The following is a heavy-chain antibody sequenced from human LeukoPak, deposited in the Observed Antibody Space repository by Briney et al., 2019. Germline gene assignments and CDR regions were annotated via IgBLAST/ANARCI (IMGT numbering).Heavy chain of an antibody. CDR3: ARYGDYVRYFDY. D-gene: IGHD4-17*01. CDR1: GFSFSSFS. V-gene: IGHV3-21*03. CDR2: ISGGSSFT. J-gene: IGHJ4*02. Sequence: PGGSLRLSCAASGFSFSSFSMNWVRQAPGKGLEWVSYISGGSSFTYYVDSVKGRFTISRDNAKNSLYLQMNSLRAEDTAVYYCARYGDYVRYFDYWGQGTLVTVSS.